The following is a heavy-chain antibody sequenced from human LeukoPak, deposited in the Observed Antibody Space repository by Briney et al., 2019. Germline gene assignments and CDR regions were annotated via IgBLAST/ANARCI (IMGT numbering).Heavy chain of an antibody. CDR2: INHSGST. Sequence: SETLSLTCAVYGGSFSGYYWSWIRQPPGKGLEWSGEINHSGSTNYNPSLKSRVTISVDTSKNQFSLKLSSVTAADTAVYYCAGRLGFGELSWFDPWGQGTLVTVSS. D-gene: IGHD3-10*01. CDR3: AGRLGFGELSWFDP. J-gene: IGHJ5*02. V-gene: IGHV4-34*01. CDR1: GGSFSGYY.